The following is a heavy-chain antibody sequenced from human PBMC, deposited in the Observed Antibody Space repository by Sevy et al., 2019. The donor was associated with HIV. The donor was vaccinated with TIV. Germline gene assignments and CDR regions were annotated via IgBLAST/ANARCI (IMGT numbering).Heavy chain of an antibody. V-gene: IGHV3-30*02. CDR2: IRFDGKNK. D-gene: IGHD6-19*01. Sequence: GGSLRLSCAASGFTFSRYGMHWVRQAPGKGLEWVASIRFDGKNKHYLDSVMGRFTISRDDSKNTLYLQMNSLRSEDTAVYYCAKDSVARNLHFDYWGQGALVTVSS. CDR3: AKDSVARNLHFDY. J-gene: IGHJ4*02. CDR1: GFTFSRYG.